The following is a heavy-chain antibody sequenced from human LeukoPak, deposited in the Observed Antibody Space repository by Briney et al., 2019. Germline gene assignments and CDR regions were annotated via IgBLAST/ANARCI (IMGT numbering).Heavy chain of an antibody. CDR2: ISYIGST. J-gene: IGHJ3*02. D-gene: IGHD4-17*01. CDR3: ARDPTTVTKGLDI. CDR1: GGSISSHY. V-gene: IGHV4-59*11. Sequence: PSETLSLTCTGSGGSISSHYWSWIRQPPGKGLEWIGYISYIGSTNYNPSLKSRVTISVDTSKNQFSLKLSSVTAADAAVYFCARDPTTVTKGLDIWGQGTMVTVSS.